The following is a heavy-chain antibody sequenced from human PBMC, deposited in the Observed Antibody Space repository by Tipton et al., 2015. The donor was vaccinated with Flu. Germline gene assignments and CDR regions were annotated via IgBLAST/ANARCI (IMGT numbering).Heavy chain of an antibody. V-gene: IGHV3-33*01. CDR3: AREPHGDYAFDR. Sequence: SGFRFSNYVMHWVRQAPGKGLEWVAVIWRDGSEEYYADSVEDRFTISRDNSKNTLNLQMNSLRAEDTAIYYCAREPHGDYAFDRWGQGTLVIVSS. CDR1: GFRFSNYV. D-gene: IGHD4-17*01. J-gene: IGHJ4*02. CDR2: IWRDGSEE.